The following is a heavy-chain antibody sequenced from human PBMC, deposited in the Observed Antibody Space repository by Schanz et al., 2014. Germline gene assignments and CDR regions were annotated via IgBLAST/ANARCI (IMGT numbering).Heavy chain of an antibody. D-gene: IGHD2-21*02. CDR2: IGNGGVTI. J-gene: IGHJ2*01. CDR1: GFTFSTSA. Sequence: EVQLLESGGGLVQPGGSLRLSCAASGFTFSTSAMSWVRQVPGRGLEWVSYIGNGGVTIYYADSVKGRFTISRDNSKNSLYLQMNSLRAEDTAVYFCAKDLGVDCGDGCFNWYFDLWGRGTLVTVSS. V-gene: IGHV3-23*01. CDR3: AKDLGVDCGDGCFNWYFDL.